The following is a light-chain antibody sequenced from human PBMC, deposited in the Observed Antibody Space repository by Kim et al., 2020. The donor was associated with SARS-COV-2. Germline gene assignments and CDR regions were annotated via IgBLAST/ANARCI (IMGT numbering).Light chain of an antibody. J-gene: IGLJ1*01. V-gene: IGLV3-1*01. CDR1: KLGDKY. Sequence: SYELTQPPSVSVSPGQTASITCSGDKLGDKYACWYQQKPGQSPVLVIYEDSNRPPGIPERFSGSNSGNTATLTISGTQAMDEADYYCQAWDSSTAWVFGT. CDR3: QAWDSSTAWV. CDR2: EDS.